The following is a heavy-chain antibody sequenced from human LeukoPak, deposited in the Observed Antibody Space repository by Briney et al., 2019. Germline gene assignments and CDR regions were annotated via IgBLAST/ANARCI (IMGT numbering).Heavy chain of an antibody. CDR3: ARDVSYYGSGSSGLVDY. D-gene: IGHD3-10*01. CDR2: ISAYNGNT. Sequence: ASVKVSCKASGYTFTSYGISWVRQAPGQGLEWMGWISAYNGNTNYAQKLQGRVTMTTDTSTSTAYMELRSLRSDDTAVYYCARDVSYYGSGSSGLVDYWGQGTLVTVSS. J-gene: IGHJ4*02. V-gene: IGHV1-18*01. CDR1: GYTFTSYG.